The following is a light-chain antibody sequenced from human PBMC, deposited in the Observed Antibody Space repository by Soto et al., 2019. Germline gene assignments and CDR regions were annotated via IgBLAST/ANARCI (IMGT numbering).Light chain of an antibody. CDR1: QSISSW. V-gene: IGKV1-5*01. CDR3: QHKNSFSRT. CDR2: DAS. Sequence: DIQMTQSPSTLSASVGDRVTITCRASQSISSWLAWYQQKPGKAPKLLIYDASSLESGVPSRFSGSGSGTDFPPTISSLQPVVFPLFSRQHKNSFSRTFGKGTRV. J-gene: IGKJ1*01.